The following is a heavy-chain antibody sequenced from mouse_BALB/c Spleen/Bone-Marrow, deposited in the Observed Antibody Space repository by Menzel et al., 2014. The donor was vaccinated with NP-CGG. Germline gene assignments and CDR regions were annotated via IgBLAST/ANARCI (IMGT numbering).Heavy chain of an antibody. CDR3: ARYRLGTYFDY. J-gene: IGHJ2*01. Sequence: EVKLVESGAELVKPGASVKLSCTASGFNIKDTYIHWVKQRPEQGLEWIGRIDPANGNTKYDPKFQGKATITADTSSSTAYLYLSRLTSEDTAVYYCARYRLGTYFDYWGQSTTLTVSS. D-gene: IGHD2-14*01. CDR2: IDPANGNT. V-gene: IGHV14-3*02. CDR1: GFNIKDTY.